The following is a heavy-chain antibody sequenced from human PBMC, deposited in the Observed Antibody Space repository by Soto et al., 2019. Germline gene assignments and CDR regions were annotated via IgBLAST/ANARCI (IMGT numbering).Heavy chain of an antibody. D-gene: IGHD3-22*01. CDR1: GFTFSSYA. Sequence: PGGSLRLSCAASGFTFSSYAMSWVRQAPGKGLEWVSAISGSGGSTYYADSVKGRFTISRDNSKNTLYLQMSSLRAEDTAVYYCAKRLPVTMIVVGPFDYWGQGTLVTVSS. V-gene: IGHV3-23*01. CDR3: AKRLPVTMIVVGPFDY. CDR2: ISGSGGST. J-gene: IGHJ4*02.